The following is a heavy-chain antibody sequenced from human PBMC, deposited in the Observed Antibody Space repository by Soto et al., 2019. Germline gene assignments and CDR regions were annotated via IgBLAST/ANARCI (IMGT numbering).Heavy chain of an antibody. V-gene: IGHV4-59*12. CDR1: GGSISSYY. J-gene: IGHJ4*02. CDR3: ARDLGHRWFGGHY. Sequence: SETLSLTCTVSGGSISSYYWSWIRQPPGKGLEWIGYIYYSVSTNDNPSLKSRVTISVDTSMNQFSLKLSSVTAEDTAVYYCARDLGHRWFGGHYWGQGTLVTVSS. CDR2: IYYSVST. D-gene: IGHD3-16*01.